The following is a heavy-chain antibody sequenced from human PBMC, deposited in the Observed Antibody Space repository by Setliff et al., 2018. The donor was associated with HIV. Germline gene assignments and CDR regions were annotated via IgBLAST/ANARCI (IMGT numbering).Heavy chain of an antibody. CDR3: ARLGQLGGAFDI. CDR1: GGSISSSSYY. CDR2: IYYSGST. J-gene: IGHJ3*02. Sequence: SETLSLTCTVSGGSISSSSYYWGWIRQPPGKGPEWIGSIYYSGSTYYNPSLKSRVTISVDTSKNQFSLKLSSVTAADTAVYYCARLGQLGGAFDIWGQGTMVTVSS. V-gene: IGHV4-39*01. D-gene: IGHD6-6*01.